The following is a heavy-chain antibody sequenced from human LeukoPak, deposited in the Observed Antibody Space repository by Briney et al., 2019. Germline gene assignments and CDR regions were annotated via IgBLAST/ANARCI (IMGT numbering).Heavy chain of an antibody. CDR3: ARDRGAGGIAAAGPRYNWFDP. D-gene: IGHD6-13*01. J-gene: IGHJ5*02. CDR2: ISSSSSYI. CDR1: GFTFSSYS. V-gene: IGHV3-21*01. Sequence: GGSLRLSCAASGFTFSSYSMNWVRQAPGKGLEWVPSISSSSSYIYYADSVKGRFTISRDNAKNSLYLQMNSLRAEDTAVYYCARDRGAGGIAAAGPRYNWFDPWGQGTLVTVSS.